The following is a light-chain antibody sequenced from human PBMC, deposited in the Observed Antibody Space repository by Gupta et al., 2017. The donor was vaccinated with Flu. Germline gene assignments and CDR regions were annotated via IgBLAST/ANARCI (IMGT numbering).Light chain of an antibody. V-gene: IGKV1-39*01. CDR1: QSISSY. J-gene: IGKJ3*01. CDR3: QQSYSTRIT. CDR2: AAS. Sequence: DIQMTQSPSSLSPSVGDRVTITCRASQSISSYLNWYQQKPGKAPKLLIYAASSLQSGVPSRFSGSGSGTDFTLTISSLQPEDFATYYCQQSYSTRITFGPGTKVDIK.